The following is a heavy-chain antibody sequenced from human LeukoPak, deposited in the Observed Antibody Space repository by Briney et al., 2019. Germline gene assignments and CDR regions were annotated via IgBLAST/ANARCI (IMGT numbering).Heavy chain of an antibody. D-gene: IGHD5-18*01. CDR3: ARHGSTGYTYALHYYMDV. CDR2: IHPGDSLT. Sequence: GESLKISCKISGYSFTSYWIGWVRQMPGKGLEWMGTIHPGDSLTIYSPSFQGQVTISADKSISTVYLQWSSLKASDTAMYYCARHGSTGYTYALHYYMDVWGKGTTVTVSS. V-gene: IGHV5-51*01. J-gene: IGHJ6*03. CDR1: GYSFTSYW.